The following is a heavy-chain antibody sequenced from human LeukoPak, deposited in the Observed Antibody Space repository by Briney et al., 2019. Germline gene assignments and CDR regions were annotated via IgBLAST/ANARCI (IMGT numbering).Heavy chain of an antibody. CDR3: AKGLRQYAAGAFDI. CDR1: GGSISSGGYY. V-gene: IGHV4-30-2*01. J-gene: IGHJ3*02. CDR2: IYHSGST. Sequence: SETLSLTCTVSGGSISSGGYYWSWIRQPPGKGLEWIGYIYHSGSTYYNPSLKSRVTISVDRSKNQFSLKLSSVTAADTAVYYCAKGLRQYAAGAFDIWGQGTMVTVSS. D-gene: IGHD2-8*01.